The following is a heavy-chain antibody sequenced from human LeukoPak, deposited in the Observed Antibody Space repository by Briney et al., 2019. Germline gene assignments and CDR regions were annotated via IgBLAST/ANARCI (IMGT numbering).Heavy chain of an antibody. V-gene: IGHV4-4*07. CDR3: ARDLWSSTYYYAFHI. J-gene: IGHJ3*02. Sequence: SETLSLTCTVSGVSVSSYYWNWIRQPAGKGLEWIGRIYTSGSTNYNPSLKSRVSMSLDTSKNQFSLNLTSVTAADTAVYYCARDLWSSTYYYAFHIWGQGTMVTVSS. CDR1: GVSVSSYY. D-gene: IGHD1-26*01. CDR2: IYTSGST.